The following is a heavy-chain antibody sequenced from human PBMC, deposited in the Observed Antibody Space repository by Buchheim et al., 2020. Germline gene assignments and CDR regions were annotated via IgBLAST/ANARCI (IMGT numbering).Heavy chain of an antibody. CDR2: IYYSGST. Sequence: QVQLQESGPGLVKPSQTLSLTCTVSGGSISSGGYYWSWIRQHPGKGLEWIGYIYYSGSTYYNPSLKSRVTISVDTSKNQFSLKLSSVTAADTAVYYCARGRRAERITMIVVAINGVWFDPWGQGTL. V-gene: IGHV4-31*03. CDR1: GGSISSGGYY. J-gene: IGHJ5*02. D-gene: IGHD3-22*01. CDR3: ARGRRAERITMIVVAINGVWFDP.